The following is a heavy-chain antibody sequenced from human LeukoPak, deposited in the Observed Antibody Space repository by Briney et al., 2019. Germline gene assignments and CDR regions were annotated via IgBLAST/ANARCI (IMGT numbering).Heavy chain of an antibody. CDR3: ARKIVATIGRNWFDP. J-gene: IGHJ5*02. CDR1: GYTFTSYP. V-gene: IGHV1-18*01. Sequence: GASVKVACKASGYTFTSYPMNWVRQAPGQGLEWMGWISAYNGNTNYAQKLQGRVTMTTDTSTSTAYMELRSLRSDDTAVYYCARKIVATIGRNWFDPWGQGTLVTVSS. CDR2: ISAYNGNT. D-gene: IGHD5-12*01.